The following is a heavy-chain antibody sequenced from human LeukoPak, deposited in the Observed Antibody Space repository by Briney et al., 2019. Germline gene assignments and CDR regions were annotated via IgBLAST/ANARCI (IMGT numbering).Heavy chain of an antibody. Sequence: SETLSLTCAVYGGSFSGYYWSWTRQPPGKGLEWIGEINHSGSTNYNPSLKSRVTISVDTSKNQFSLKLSSVTAADTAVYYCARGKITMVRGVPIWFDPWGQGTLVTVSS. CDR3: ARGKITMVRGVPIWFDP. J-gene: IGHJ5*02. CDR2: INHSGST. V-gene: IGHV4-34*01. CDR1: GGSFSGYY. D-gene: IGHD3-10*01.